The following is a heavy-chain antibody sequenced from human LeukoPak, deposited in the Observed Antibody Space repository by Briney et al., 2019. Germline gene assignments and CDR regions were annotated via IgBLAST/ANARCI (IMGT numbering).Heavy chain of an antibody. CDR2: IYYSGST. Sequence: PSETLSLTCTVSGGSISSYYWSWIRQPPGKGLEWIGYIYYSGSTNYNPSLKSRVTISVDTSKNQFSLKLSSVTAADTAVYYCARSGRYYYDSSGPDAFDIWGQGTMVTVSS. J-gene: IGHJ3*02. CDR3: ARSGRYYYDSSGPDAFDI. V-gene: IGHV4-59*01. CDR1: GGSISSYY. D-gene: IGHD3-22*01.